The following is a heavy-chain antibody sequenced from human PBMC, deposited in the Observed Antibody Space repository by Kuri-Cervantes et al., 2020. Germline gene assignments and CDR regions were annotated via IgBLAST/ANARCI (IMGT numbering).Heavy chain of an antibody. CDR1: GGTFSSYA. D-gene: IGHD4-17*01. J-gene: IGHJ6*03. Sequence: SVNVSCNASGGTFSSYAISWVRQAPGQGLEWMGGIIPFFGTPKYVEKFKGRVTITADKSTSTTYMELSSLRSEDTAVYYCARDPVPREYGAYIPYYYYMDVWGKGTTVTVSS. V-gene: IGHV1-69*06. CDR2: IIPFFGTP. CDR3: ARDPVPREYGAYIPYYYYMDV.